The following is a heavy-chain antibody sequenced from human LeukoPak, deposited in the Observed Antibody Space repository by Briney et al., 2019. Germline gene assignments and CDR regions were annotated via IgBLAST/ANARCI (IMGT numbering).Heavy chain of an antibody. V-gene: IGHV4-59*08. Sequence: ASETLSLTCAVSGGSITGHYWNWIRQPPGMRLEWIGYTSYSRATIYNSYFKGRATMSIDTSKNQLYLKLTSVTATDTAVYYCAKLGYSDGWYLGAFDIWGQGTTVIVSS. D-gene: IGHD6-19*01. CDR2: TSYSRAT. J-gene: IGHJ3*02. CDR3: AKLGYSDGWYLGAFDI. CDR1: GGSITGHY.